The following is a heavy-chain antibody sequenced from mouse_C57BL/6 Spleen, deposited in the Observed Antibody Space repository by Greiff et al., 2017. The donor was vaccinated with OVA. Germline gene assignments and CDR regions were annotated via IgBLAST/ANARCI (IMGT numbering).Heavy chain of an antibody. CDR1: GFTFSSYT. Sequence: EVKLMESGGGLVKPGGSLKLSCAASGFTFSSYTMSWVRQTPEKRLEWVATISGGGGNTYYPDSVKGRFTISRDNAKNNRYRQMSSLRSEDTALYYCSRLTVVSHYYAMDYWGQGTSVTVSS. J-gene: IGHJ4*01. CDR2: ISGGGGNT. V-gene: IGHV5-9*01. CDR3: SRLTVVSHYYAMDY. D-gene: IGHD1-1*01.